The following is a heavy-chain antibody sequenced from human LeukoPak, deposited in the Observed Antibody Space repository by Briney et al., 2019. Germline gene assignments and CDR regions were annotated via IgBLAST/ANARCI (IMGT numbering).Heavy chain of an antibody. J-gene: IGHJ4*02. CDR3: ARRISSWNVYIDK. D-gene: IGHD1-1*01. V-gene: IGHV4-59*12. Sequence: PSETLSLTRSVSRGSPSGYYWSWIRQTPGKGLEWIGYIHSSGTTNYDRALQSRVTISLDTAKNQFSLSVTSVTAADTAMYFCARRISSWNVYIDKWGQGIQVTVSS. CDR2: IHSSGTT. CDR1: RGSPSGYY.